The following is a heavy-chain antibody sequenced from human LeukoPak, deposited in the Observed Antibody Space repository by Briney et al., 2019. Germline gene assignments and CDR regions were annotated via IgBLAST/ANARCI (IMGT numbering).Heavy chain of an antibody. Sequence: ASVKVSCKASGYTFTSYGISWVRQAPGQGLEWMGWISAYNGNTNYAQKLQGRVTMTTDTSTSTAYMELRSLRSDDTAVYYCAHAVGYCSSTSCYYYYYYMDVWGKGTTATVSS. V-gene: IGHV1-18*01. CDR3: AHAVGYCSSTSCYYYYYYMDV. CDR2: ISAYNGNT. CDR1: GYTFTSYG. D-gene: IGHD2-2*01. J-gene: IGHJ6*03.